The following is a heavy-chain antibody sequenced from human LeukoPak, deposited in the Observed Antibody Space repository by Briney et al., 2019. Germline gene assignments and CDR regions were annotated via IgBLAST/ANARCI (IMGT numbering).Heavy chain of an antibody. CDR2: LSPNSGDT. V-gene: IGHV1-8*01. Sequence: GASVKLSCKASGYTFTSYDCNWVRQATGQRPEWMGWLSPNSGDTGYAQKSQERVTMTRNTSISTAYMELSSLRSDDTAVYYCARGPPNWGYDYWGPGTLVTVSS. J-gene: IGHJ4*02. D-gene: IGHD7-27*01. CDR3: ARGPPNWGYDY. CDR1: GYTFTSYD.